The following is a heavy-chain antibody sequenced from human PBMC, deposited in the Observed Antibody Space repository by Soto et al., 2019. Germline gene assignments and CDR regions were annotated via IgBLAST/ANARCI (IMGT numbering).Heavy chain of an antibody. J-gene: IGHJ6*03. CDR1: GFTFSSYA. D-gene: IGHD4-17*01. V-gene: IGHV3-23*01. CDR2: ISGSGGST. CDR3: AKGGRGILTTVSKQGHYYYYMDV. Sequence: EVQLLESGGGLVQPGGSLRLSCAASGFTFSSYAMSWVRQAPGKGLEWVSAISGSGGSTYYADSVKGRFTISRDNSKNTLYLQMNSLRAEYTAVYYCAKGGRGILTTVSKQGHYYYYMDVWGKGTTVTVSS.